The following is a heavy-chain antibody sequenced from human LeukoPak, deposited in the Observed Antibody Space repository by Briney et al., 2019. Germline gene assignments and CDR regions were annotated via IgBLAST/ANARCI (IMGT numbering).Heavy chain of an antibody. Sequence: SETLSLTCAVSRYSLSSGYYWGWIRQPPGKGLEWIGRIYHSGSTYYNPPLKSRVTISVDTSKNQLSLKLSSVTAADTAVYYCARQRGGSYEPFDYWGQGTLVTVSS. CDR3: ARQRGGSYEPFDY. CDR2: IYHSGST. V-gene: IGHV4-38-2*01. CDR1: RYSLSSGYY. J-gene: IGHJ4*02. D-gene: IGHD1-26*01.